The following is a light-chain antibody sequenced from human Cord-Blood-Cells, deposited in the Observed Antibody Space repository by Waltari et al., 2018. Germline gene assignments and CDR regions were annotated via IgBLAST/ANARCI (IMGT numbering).Light chain of an antibody. V-gene: IGKV4-1*01. CDR2: WAS. CDR1: QSVLYSSNNKNY. CDR3: QQYYSSPCT. Sequence: DIVMTQSPASLAVSLGERATINCKSSQSVLYSSNNKNYLAWYQQKPGQPPKLLIYWASTRESGVPDRFSGSGSGTDFTLTISGLQAEDVAVYYCQQYYSSPCTFVQGTKLEIK. J-gene: IGKJ2*02.